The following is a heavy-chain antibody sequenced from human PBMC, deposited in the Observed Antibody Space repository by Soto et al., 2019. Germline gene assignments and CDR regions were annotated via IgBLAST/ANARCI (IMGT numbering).Heavy chain of an antibody. J-gene: IGHJ4*02. V-gene: IGHV1-69*01. Sequence: QVQLVQSGAEVKKPGSSVKVSCKASGGTFSSYTITWVRQAPGRGLEWMGGITPMFGTPNYAQKFRGRVTITADESTRTAYMELSSLRSEDTAMYFCARDGTLYDSRAYYYLYWGQGTLVTVSS. CDR3: ARDGTLYDSRAYYYLY. CDR2: ITPMFGTP. D-gene: IGHD3-22*01. CDR1: GGTFSSYT.